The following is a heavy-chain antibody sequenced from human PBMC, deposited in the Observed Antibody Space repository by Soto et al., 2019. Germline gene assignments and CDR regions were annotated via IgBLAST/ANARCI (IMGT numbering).Heavy chain of an antibody. CDR2: ITSSSDTI. CDR3: AKLPQYDILTGYLNYFDY. J-gene: IGHJ4*02. Sequence: GSLRLSCAASGFTFSSFHMNWVRQAPGRGLEWVAYITSSSDTIYYSDSVKGRFTISRDNDKNSLFLQMNSLRDEDTAVYYCAKLPQYDILTGYLNYFDYWGQGTLVTVSS. CDR1: GFTFSSFH. D-gene: IGHD3-9*01. V-gene: IGHV3-48*02.